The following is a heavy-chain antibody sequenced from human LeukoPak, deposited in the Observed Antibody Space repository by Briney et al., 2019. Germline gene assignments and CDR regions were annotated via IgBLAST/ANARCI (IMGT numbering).Heavy chain of an antibody. CDR1: GGSISSGSYY. Sequence: PSETLSLACTVSGGSISSGSYYWSRIRQPAGKGLEWIGRIYTSGSTNYNPSLKSRVTISVDTSKNQFSLNLSSVTAADTAVYYCARDQSGWFDYSGQGTLVTVSS. CDR2: IYTSGST. J-gene: IGHJ4*02. CDR3: ARDQSGWFDY. V-gene: IGHV4-61*02.